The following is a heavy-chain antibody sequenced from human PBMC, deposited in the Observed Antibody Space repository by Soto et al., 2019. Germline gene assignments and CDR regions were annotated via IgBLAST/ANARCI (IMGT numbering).Heavy chain of an antibody. Sequence: EVQLVESGGALVQPGGSLRLSCEVSGFSVTRYYMSWVRQRPGKGLEWVSVIYSGTNTYYGDSVKGRFTISRENSKNTLYHQMNTLTVDDTAVYFCARGVGGDDGALMNYFGMDVWGQWTTVTVS. CDR3: ARGVGGDDGALMNYFGMDV. CDR2: IYSGTNT. V-gene: IGHV3-66*01. J-gene: IGHJ6*02. D-gene: IGHD4-17*01. CDR1: GFSVTRYY.